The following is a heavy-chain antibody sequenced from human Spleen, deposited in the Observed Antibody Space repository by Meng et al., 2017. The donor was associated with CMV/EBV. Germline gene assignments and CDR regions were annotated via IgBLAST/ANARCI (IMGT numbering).Heavy chain of an antibody. CDR3: ASGMEWLFGLYYYYYGMDV. Sequence: LSSYAMHWVRQATGKGLEWVAVISYDGSNKYCADSVKGRFTISRDNSKNTLYLQMNSLRAEDTAVYYCASGMEWLFGLYYYYYGMDVWGQGTTVTVSS. D-gene: IGHD3-3*01. CDR1: LSSYA. J-gene: IGHJ6*02. V-gene: IGHV3-30-3*01. CDR2: ISYDGSNK.